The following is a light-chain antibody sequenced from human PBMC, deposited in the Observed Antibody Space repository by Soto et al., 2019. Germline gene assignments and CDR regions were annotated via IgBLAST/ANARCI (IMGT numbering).Light chain of an antibody. CDR2: ATS. V-gene: IGKV1-9*01. CDR3: QQVNSYPLT. J-gene: IGKJ4*01. Sequence: DIQLTQSPSSLSASVGDRVTITCRASQSISSYLNWYQQKPGKAPKFLIYATSTLQSGVPSRFSGSGSGTEFTLTISSLQPEDFATYYCQQVNSYPLTFGGGTKVDIK. CDR1: QSISSY.